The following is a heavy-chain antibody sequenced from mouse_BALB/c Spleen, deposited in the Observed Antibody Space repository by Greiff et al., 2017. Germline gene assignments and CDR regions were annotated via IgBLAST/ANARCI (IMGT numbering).Heavy chain of an antibody. Sequence: EVHLVESGGGLVKPGGSLKLSCAASGFTFSSYAMSWVRQTPEKRLEWVASISSGGSTYYPDSVKGRFTISRDNARNILYLQMSSLRSEDTAMYYCAGGSYYGRAWFAYWGQGTLVTVSA. J-gene: IGHJ3*01. V-gene: IGHV5-6-5*01. CDR2: ISSGGST. CDR3: AGGSYYGRAWFAY. D-gene: IGHD2-10*01. CDR1: GFTFSSYA.